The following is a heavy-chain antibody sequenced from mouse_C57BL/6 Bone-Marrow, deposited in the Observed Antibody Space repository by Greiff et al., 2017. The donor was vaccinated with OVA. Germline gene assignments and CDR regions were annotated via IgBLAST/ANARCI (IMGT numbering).Heavy chain of an antibody. Sequence: QVQLQQPGAELVMPGASVKLSCKASGYTFTSYWMHWVKQRPGQGLEWIGEIDPSDSYTNYNQKFKGKSTLTVDKSSSTAYMQLSSLTSEDSAVYYCARRRFITMYYLDYWGQGTTLTVSS. CDR2: IDPSDSYT. CDR1: GYTFTSYW. J-gene: IGHJ2*01. CDR3: ARRRFITMYYLDY. V-gene: IGHV1-69*01. D-gene: IGHD1-1*02.